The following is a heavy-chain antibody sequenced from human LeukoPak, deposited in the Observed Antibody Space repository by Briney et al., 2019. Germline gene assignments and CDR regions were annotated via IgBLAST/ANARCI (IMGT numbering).Heavy chain of an antibody. Sequence: PGGSLRLSCAASGFTFSSYSMNWVRQAPGKGLEWVSSISSSSSYIYYADSVKGRFTISRDNAKNSLYLQMNSLRAEDTAVYYCAGEGKNYYDSSGYSFDYWGQGTLVTVSS. V-gene: IGHV3-21*01. CDR3: AGEGKNYYDSSGYSFDY. J-gene: IGHJ4*02. CDR2: ISSSSSYI. CDR1: GFTFSSYS. D-gene: IGHD3-22*01.